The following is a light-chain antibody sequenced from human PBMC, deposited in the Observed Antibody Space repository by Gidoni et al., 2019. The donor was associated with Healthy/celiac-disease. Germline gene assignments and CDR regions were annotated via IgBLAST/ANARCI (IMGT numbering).Light chain of an antibody. CDR3: QQYNNWWT. V-gene: IGKV3-15*01. J-gene: IGKJ1*01. CDR1: QSVSRN. CDR2: GAS. Sequence: EIVMTQSQATLSVSTGERATLSCRASQSVSRNLAWYQQKPGQAPRLLIYGASTRATGIPARFSGSGSGTEFTLTISSLQSEDFAVYYCQQYNNWWTFGQGTKVEIK.